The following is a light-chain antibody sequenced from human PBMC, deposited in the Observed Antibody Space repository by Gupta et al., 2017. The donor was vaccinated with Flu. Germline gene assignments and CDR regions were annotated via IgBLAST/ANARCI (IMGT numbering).Light chain of an antibody. CDR2: LGN. J-gene: IGKJ2*01. CDR1: QGLVHWKGLND. CDR3: MQSLQTPYT. Sequence: ISWRSSQGLVHWKGLNDVTWYLQKPGQSPQFLMYLGNRRAPGVPDRFTGTASGTDFTLRVSRVEAEDAGVYYCMQSLQTPYTFGRGTKLEI. V-gene: IGKV2-28*01.